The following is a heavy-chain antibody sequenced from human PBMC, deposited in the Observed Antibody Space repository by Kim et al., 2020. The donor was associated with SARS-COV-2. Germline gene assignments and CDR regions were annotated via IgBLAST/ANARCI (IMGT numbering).Heavy chain of an antibody. CDR2: ISSSGSTI. CDR3: ARDSIAAAPDY. J-gene: IGHJ4*02. V-gene: IGHV3-48*03. D-gene: IGHD6-13*01. CDR1: GFTFSSYE. Sequence: GGSLRLSCAASGFTFSSYEMNWVRQAPGKGLEWVSYISSSGSTIYYADSVKGRFTISRDNAKNSLYLQMNSLRAEDTAVYYCARDSIAAAPDYWGQGTLGTVSS.